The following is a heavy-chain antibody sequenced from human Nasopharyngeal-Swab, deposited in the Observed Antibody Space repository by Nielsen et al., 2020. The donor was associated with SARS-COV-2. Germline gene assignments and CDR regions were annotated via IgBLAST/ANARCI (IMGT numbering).Heavy chain of an antibody. CDR2: ISGSGGST. D-gene: IGHD4-17*01. CDR1: GFTFSSYA. Sequence: GESLKIYCAASGFTFSSYAMSWVRQAPGEGLEWVSAISGSGGSTYYADSVKGRFTISRDNSKNTLYLQMNSLRAEDTAVYYCAKFVTVTIIYYYYYGMDVWGQGTTVTVSS. V-gene: IGHV3-23*01. CDR3: AKFVTVTIIYYYYYGMDV. J-gene: IGHJ6*02.